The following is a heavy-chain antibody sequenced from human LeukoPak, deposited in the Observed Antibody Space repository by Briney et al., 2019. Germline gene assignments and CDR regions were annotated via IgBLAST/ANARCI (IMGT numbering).Heavy chain of an antibody. V-gene: IGHV3-74*01. CDR2: INSDGSST. Sequence: PGGSLRLSCAASGFTFSSYWMHWVRQAPGKGLVWVSLINSDGSSTSYADSVKGRFTISRDNAKNTLYLQMNSLRAEDTAVYYCARDKRGSDYFDYWGQGTLVTVSS. CDR1: GFTFSSYW. CDR3: ARDKRGSDYFDY. D-gene: IGHD3-16*01. J-gene: IGHJ4*02.